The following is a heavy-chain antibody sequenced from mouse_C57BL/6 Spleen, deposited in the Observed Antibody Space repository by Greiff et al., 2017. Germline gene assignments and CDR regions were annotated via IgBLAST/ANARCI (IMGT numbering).Heavy chain of an antibody. CDR1: GSNIKDDY. CDR2: IDPENGDT. CDR3: TTSDGYYVDY. Sequence: VQLQQSGAELVRPGASVKLSCTASGSNIKDDYMHWVKQRPEQGLEWIGWIDPENGDTEYASKFQGKATITADTSSNTAYLQLSSLTSEDTAVYYCTTSDGYYVDYWGQGTTLTVSS. V-gene: IGHV14-4*01. J-gene: IGHJ2*01. D-gene: IGHD2-3*01.